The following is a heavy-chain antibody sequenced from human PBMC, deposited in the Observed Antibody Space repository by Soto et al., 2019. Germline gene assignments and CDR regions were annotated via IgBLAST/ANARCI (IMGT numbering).Heavy chain of an antibody. Sequence: GQSLKISSKGSGHSLTSYWIGWVLQMTGKGLEWMGIIYPGDSDTRYSPSCQGQVTISADKSISTAYLKWSSLKASDTAMYYCERRTRYSGYDYGMDVWGQGTTVTVSS. CDR3: ERRTRYSGYDYGMDV. CDR1: GHSLTSYW. V-gene: IGHV5-51*01. CDR2: IYPGDSDT. J-gene: IGHJ6*02. D-gene: IGHD5-12*01.